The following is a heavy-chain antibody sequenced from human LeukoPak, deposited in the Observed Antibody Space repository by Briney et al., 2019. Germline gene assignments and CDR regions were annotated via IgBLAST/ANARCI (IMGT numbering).Heavy chain of an antibody. Sequence: GGSLRLSCAASGFTFSSYWMHWVRQAPGKGLVWVSRISSDGSSTSYADSVKGRFTISRDNAKNTLYLQMNSLRAEDTAVYYCARAGGLGIQNYYYYMDVWGKGTTVTVSS. D-gene: IGHD7-27*01. CDR2: ISSDGSST. V-gene: IGHV3-74*01. J-gene: IGHJ6*03. CDR3: ARAGGLGIQNYYYYMDV. CDR1: GFTFSSYW.